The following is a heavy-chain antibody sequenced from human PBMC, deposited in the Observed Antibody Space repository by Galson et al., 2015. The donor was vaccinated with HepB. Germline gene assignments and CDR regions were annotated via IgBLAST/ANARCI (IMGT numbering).Heavy chain of an antibody. V-gene: IGHV1-18*01. CDR2: VSGYDGNT. CDR1: GYTLSTYS. CDR3: ARGALVAVVDATQKNWFAP. D-gene: IGHD2-15*01. J-gene: IGHJ5*02. Sequence: SVKVSCKASGYTLSTYSITWVRQAPGQGLEWMGWVSGYDGNTNYGQKLQGRVTMTTDTSTTTAYMELRSLRSDDTAVYYCARGALVAVVDATQKNWFAPWGQGTLVTVSS.